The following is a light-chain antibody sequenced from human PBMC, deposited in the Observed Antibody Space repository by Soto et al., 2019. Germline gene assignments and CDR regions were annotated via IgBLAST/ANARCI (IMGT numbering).Light chain of an antibody. V-gene: IGKV3-20*01. CDR1: QSVSSSY. Sequence: EIVCTQSPGTLSLSPGERATLYCRASQSVSSSYLAWYQQKPGQAPRLLIYGASSRATGIPDRFSGSGSGTDFTLTISRLEPEDFAVYYCQQYGSSPPWTFGQGTKVDIK. CDR3: QQYGSSPPWT. CDR2: GAS. J-gene: IGKJ1*01.